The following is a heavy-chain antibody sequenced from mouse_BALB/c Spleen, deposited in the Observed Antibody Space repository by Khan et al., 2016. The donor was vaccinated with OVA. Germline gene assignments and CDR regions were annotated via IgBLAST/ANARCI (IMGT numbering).Heavy chain of an antibody. D-gene: IGHD2-1*01. CDR3: ARDGNYMDY. Sequence: EVLLQESGPDLVKPSQSLSLTCTVTGYSITSGYSWHWIRQFPGNKLEWMGYIYHSGSINYNPSLKSRFSITRDKSKNLFFLQLNSVATEDTATYYCARDGNYMDYWGQGTSVTVSS. J-gene: IGHJ4*01. CDR2: IYHSGSI. V-gene: IGHV3-1*02. CDR1: GYSITSGYS.